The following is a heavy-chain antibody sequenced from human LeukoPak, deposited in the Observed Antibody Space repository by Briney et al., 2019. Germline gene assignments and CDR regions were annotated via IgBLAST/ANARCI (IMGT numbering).Heavy chain of an antibody. Sequence: SETLSLTCTVSGGSISGYYWSWIRQPPGKGLEWIGYVYYSGSTNYNPSLKSRVTISVDTSKNQFSLKLSSVTAADTAVYYCARGRSTYGSGSYSRWDYFDYWGQGTLVTVSS. D-gene: IGHD3-10*01. J-gene: IGHJ4*02. CDR3: ARGRSTYGSGSYSRWDYFDY. V-gene: IGHV4-59*12. CDR2: VYYSGST. CDR1: GGSISGYY.